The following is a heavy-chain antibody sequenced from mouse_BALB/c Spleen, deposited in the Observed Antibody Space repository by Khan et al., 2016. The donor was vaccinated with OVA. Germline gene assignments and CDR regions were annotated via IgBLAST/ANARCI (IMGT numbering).Heavy chain of an antibody. CDR2: IYPGDGNS. J-gene: IGHJ2*01. Sequence: QVQLQQSGTELARPGASVKLSCKASGYTFTSYWMQWVKQRPGQGLEWIGAIYPGDGNSRYTQKFTGKATLTADKSSSTAYMQLSSLASEDSAVYDWARGGITTGYFDYWGQGTTRTVSS. V-gene: IGHV1-87*01. CDR3: ARGGITTGYFDY. CDR1: GYTFTSYW. D-gene: IGHD1-1*01.